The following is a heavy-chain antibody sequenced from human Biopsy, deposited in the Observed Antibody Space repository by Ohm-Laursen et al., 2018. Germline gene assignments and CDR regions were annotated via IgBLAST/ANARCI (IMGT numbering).Heavy chain of an antibody. V-gene: IGHV3-33*01. CDR3: ARDRYYGSESYYSHYNMDV. CDR2: IWYDGSNK. D-gene: IGHD3-10*01. CDR1: GFTFSSYG. J-gene: IGHJ6*02. Sequence: LSLTCAVFGFTFSSYGIHWVRQAPGQGLEWVAVIWYDGSNKYSADSVKGRFSISRDNSKNTVYLQMNSLRAADTAVYYCARDRYYGSESYYSHYNMDVWGQGTTVSVSS.